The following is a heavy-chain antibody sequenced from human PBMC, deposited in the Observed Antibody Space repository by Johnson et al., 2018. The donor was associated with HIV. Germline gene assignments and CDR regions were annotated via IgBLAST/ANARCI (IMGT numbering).Heavy chain of an antibody. CDR2: INWNGGSI. D-gene: IGHD3-3*01. CDR3: ARVTIFGVVIDHDAFDI. V-gene: IGHV3-20*01. CDR1: GFTFDAYG. J-gene: IGHJ3*02. Sequence: VQLVESGGGVARPGGSLRLSCVASGFTFDAYGMSWVRQAPGKGLEWVSGINWNGGSIHYADSVKGGFTISRDNAKKSLYLQMNSLRAEDTALYHCARVTIFGVVIDHDAFDIWGQGAMVTVSS.